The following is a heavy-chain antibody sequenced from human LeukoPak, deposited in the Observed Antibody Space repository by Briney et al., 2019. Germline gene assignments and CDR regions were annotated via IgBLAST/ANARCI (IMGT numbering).Heavy chain of an antibody. CDR3: ARSWIQLWPADY. V-gene: IGHV3-7*01. CDR1: GFTSSSYW. Sequence: GGSLRLSCAASGFTSSSYWMSWVRQAPGKGLEWVANMNGDASEKYYVDSVKGRFTISRDNAKNSLYLQMNSLRAEDTAVYYCARSWIQLWPADYWGQGTLVTVSS. D-gene: IGHD5-18*01. J-gene: IGHJ4*02. CDR2: MNGDASEK.